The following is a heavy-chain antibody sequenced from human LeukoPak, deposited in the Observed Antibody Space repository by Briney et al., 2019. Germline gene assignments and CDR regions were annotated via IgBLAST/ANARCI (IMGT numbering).Heavy chain of an antibody. V-gene: IGHV4-34*01. CDR3: ARARGYCSSTSCYRWFDP. D-gene: IGHD2-2*01. CDR1: GGSFSGYY. J-gene: IGHJ5*02. Sequence: SETLSLTCAVYGGSFSGYYWSWIRQPPGKGLEWIGEINHSGSTNYNPSLKSRVTISLDTSKNQFSLKLSSVTAADTAVYYCARARGYCSSTSCYRWFDPWGQGTLVTVSS. CDR2: INHSGST.